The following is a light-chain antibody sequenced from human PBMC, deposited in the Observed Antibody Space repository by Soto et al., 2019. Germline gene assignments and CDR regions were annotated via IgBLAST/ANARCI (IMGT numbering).Light chain of an antibody. CDR3: QQRSNWPLT. CDR1: QSVSTY. CDR2: DAS. V-gene: IGKV3-11*01. J-gene: IGKJ4*01. Sequence: EIVLTQSPATLSLSPGERATLSCRASQSVSTYLAWYQQQPGQAPRLLIYDASNRATGIPARFSGSGSGTDFTLTISSLEPEDFPVYYCQQRSNWPLTFGGGTKVEIK.